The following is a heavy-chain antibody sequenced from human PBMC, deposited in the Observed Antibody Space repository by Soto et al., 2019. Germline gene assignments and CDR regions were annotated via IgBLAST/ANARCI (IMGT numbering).Heavy chain of an antibody. CDR1: GFTFVHYA. J-gene: IGHJ4*02. CDR3: ARDWGAVAGYDY. D-gene: IGHD6-19*01. V-gene: IGHV3-30*04. Sequence: AQLLETGGGLVQPGRSLRLSCAASGFTFVHYAMHWVRQTPGKGLEWVAVISDDGSNTNYADSVKGRFTISRDNSKNTLCLQMNSLRAEDTAVYYCARDWGAVAGYDYWGQGILVTVSS. CDR2: ISDDGSNT.